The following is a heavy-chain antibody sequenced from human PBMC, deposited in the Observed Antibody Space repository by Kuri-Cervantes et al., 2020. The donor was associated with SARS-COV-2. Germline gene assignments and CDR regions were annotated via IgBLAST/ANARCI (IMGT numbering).Heavy chain of an antibody. Sequence: GESLKISCAASGFTFSSYAMHWVRQAPGKGLEWVAVMSYDGSNKYYADSMKGRFTISRDNAKNSLYLQMNSLRAEDTAVYYCASGGANKGWGYWGQGTLVTVSS. J-gene: IGHJ4*02. CDR1: GFTFSSYA. CDR2: MSYDGSNK. D-gene: IGHD1-26*01. V-gene: IGHV3-30-3*01. CDR3: ASGGANKGWGY.